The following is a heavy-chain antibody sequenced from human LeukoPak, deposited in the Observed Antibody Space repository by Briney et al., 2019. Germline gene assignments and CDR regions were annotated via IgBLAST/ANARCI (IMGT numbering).Heavy chain of an antibody. CDR3: AKGGKWDVTPFDY. J-gene: IGHJ4*02. V-gene: IGHV3-23*01. CDR1: GFTFTSYS. Sequence: RGSLRLSCAASGFTFTSYSMNWVRQAPGKGLEWVSTISGGGGSTYYADSVKGRFTISRDNSKNTLYLQVNSLRAEDTAVYYCAKGGKWDVTPFDYWGQGTLVTVSS. D-gene: IGHD1-26*01. CDR2: ISGGGGST.